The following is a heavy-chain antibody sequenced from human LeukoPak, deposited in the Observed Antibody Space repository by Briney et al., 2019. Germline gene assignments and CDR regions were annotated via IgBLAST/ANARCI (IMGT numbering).Heavy chain of an antibody. CDR1: GGSISSSSYY. D-gene: IGHD2-2*01. CDR2: IYYSGIT. V-gene: IGHV4-39*07. J-gene: IGHJ4*02. CDR3: ARGIGGPAANLPTLVFFDY. Sequence: PSETLSLTCTVSGGSISSSSYYWGWIRQPPGKGLEWIGSIYYSGITYYNPSLKSRVTISVDTAKNQFSLKLSSVTAADTAVYYCARGIGGPAANLPTLVFFDYWGQGTLVTVSS.